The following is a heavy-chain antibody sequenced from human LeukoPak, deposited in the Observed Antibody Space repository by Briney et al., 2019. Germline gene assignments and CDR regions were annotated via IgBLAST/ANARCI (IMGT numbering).Heavy chain of an antibody. Sequence: GGSLRLSCAASGFTVSSNYMSWVRQAPGKGLEWVSVICSGGSTYYADSVKGRFTISRDNSKNTLYLQMNSLRAEDTAVYYCARAPTLNYYCYYMDVWGKGTTVTVSS. CDR3: ARAPTLNYYCYYMDV. CDR1: GFTVSSNY. CDR2: ICSGGST. J-gene: IGHJ6*03. V-gene: IGHV3-53*01.